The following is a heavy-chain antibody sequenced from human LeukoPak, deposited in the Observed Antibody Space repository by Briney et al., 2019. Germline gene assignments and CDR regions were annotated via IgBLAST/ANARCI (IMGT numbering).Heavy chain of an antibody. Sequence: KPSETLSLTCTVSGGSISSYYWSWIRQPPGKGLEWIGYIYYSGSTNYNPSLKSRVTISVDTSKNQFSLKLSSVTAADTAVYYCASTSRTGGSYHFDYWGQGTLVTVSS. J-gene: IGHJ4*02. CDR1: GGSISSYY. CDR2: IYYSGST. V-gene: IGHV4-59*12. CDR3: ASTSRTGGSYHFDY. D-gene: IGHD1-26*01.